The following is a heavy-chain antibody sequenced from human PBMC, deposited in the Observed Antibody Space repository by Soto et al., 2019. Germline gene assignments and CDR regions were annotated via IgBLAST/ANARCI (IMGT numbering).Heavy chain of an antibody. V-gene: IGHV3-7*01. CDR2: IKQDGSEK. J-gene: IGHJ6*02. D-gene: IGHD7-27*01. CDR3: ARVWAKLRYYYGMDV. CDR1: GFTFSSYW. Sequence: VGSLRLSCAASGFTFSSYWMSWVRQAPGKGLEWVANIKQDGSEKYYVDSVKGRFTISRDNAKNSLYLQMNSLRAEDTAVYYCARVWAKLRYYYGMDVWGQGTTVTVSS.